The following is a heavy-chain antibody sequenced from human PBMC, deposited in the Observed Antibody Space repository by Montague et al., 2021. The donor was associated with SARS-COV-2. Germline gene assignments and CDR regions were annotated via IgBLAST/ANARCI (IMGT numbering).Heavy chain of an antibody. Sequence: PALVKPTQTLTLTCTFSGLSLSDVGVGVGWIRQPPGKALEWLAFIYWDNDRRYTPSLTSRLTVSKDASKNQVVLTLANVDPVDTATYYCAHRLRTLRGPYSHNWFGSWGQGTLVTVSS. CDR1: GLSLSDVGVG. D-gene: IGHD3-16*01. J-gene: IGHJ5*01. CDR3: AHRLRTLRGPYSHNWFGS. V-gene: IGHV2-5*02. CDR2: IYWDNDR.